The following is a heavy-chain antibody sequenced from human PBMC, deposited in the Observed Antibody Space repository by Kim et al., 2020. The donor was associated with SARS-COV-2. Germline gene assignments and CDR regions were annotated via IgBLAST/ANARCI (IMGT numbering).Heavy chain of an antibody. CDR2: ISWDGDST. D-gene: IGHD3-10*01. Sequence: GSLRLSCAVSGFTFADYVMHWVRQRPGKGLEWVGLISWDGDSTYFAESVKGRFTLPRDNSRDSLYLQMSSLRTEDTASYFCARASGANYIDAFDVWGQGTVVTVSS. CDR1: GFTFADYV. CDR3: ARASGANYIDAFDV. V-gene: IGHV3-43*01. J-gene: IGHJ3*01.